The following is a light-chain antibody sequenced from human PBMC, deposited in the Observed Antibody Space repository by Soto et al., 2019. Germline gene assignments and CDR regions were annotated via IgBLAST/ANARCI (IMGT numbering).Light chain of an antibody. Sequence: QSALTQPASVSGSPGQWITISCTGSSSDVGSYDRVSWYQQYPGKAPTLMIYEVNKRPSGISNRFSGFKSGNTASLTISGLQAEDEAQYYCSSSLGGPTWVFGGGTKVTVL. CDR1: SSDVGSYDR. CDR2: EVN. V-gene: IGLV2-23*02. CDR3: SSSLGGPTWV. J-gene: IGLJ3*02.